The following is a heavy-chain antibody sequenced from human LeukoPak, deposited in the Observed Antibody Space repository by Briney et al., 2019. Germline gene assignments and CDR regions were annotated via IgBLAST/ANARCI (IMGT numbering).Heavy chain of an antibody. CDR3: ARAVGYSYGYIYPNFDY. V-gene: IGHV3-48*03. D-gene: IGHD5-18*01. CDR1: GFTFSSYE. J-gene: IGHJ4*02. Sequence: GGSLRLSCAASGFTFSSYEMTWVRQAPGKGLEWVSYISGSGSTTYYADSVKGRFTISRDNAKNSLYLQMNSLRDEDTAVYYCARAVGYSYGYIYPNFDYWGQGTLVTVSS. CDR2: ISGSGSTT.